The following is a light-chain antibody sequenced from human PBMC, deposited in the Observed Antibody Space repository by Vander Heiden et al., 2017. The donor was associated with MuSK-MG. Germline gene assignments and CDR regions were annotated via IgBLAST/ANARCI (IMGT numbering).Light chain of an antibody. V-gene: IGLV2-14*03. CDR2: DGT. CDR3: SSYTSHSTLV. J-gene: IGLJ3*02. Sequence: SALTPPASVSVSPGRSITISCTVTSSDVGGYSYGSWYQHHLGKAHKLMIYDGTSRPAGVSNRCSGSKSGNTASLTISGRQDEDEADYYCSSYTSHSTLVFGGGTKVTVL. CDR1: SSDVGGYSY.